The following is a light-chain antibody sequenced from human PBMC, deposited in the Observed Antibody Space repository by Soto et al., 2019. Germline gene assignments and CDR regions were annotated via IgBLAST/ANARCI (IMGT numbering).Light chain of an antibody. CDR3: QQANSFPYT. CDR1: QGISSW. CDR2: DAS. Sequence: DIQMTQSPSSVSASVGDRVTITCRANQGISSWLAWYQQKPGKAPKLLIYDASTLQSGVPSRFIGSGSGTYFSRTISTLQPEDFATYYCQQANSFPYTFGQGTKLEIK. V-gene: IGKV1D-12*01. J-gene: IGKJ2*01.